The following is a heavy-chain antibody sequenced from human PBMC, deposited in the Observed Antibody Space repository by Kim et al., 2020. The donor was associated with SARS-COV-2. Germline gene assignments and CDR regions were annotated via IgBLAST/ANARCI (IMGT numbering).Heavy chain of an antibody. D-gene: IGHD1-7*01. CDR2: ISYDGSNK. J-gene: IGHJ4*02. CDR3: AKDLSYNWNYLFDY. CDR1: GFTFSSYG. Sequence: GGSLRLSCAASGFTFSSYGMHWVRQAPGKGLEWVAVISYDGSNKYYADSVKGRFTISRDNSKNTLYLQMNSLRAEDTAVYYCAKDLSYNWNYLFDYWGQG. V-gene: IGHV3-30*18.